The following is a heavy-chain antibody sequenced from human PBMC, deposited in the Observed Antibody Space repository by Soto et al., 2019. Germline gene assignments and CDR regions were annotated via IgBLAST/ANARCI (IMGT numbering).Heavy chain of an antibody. CDR3: AKQGSPGVGDIPYYFDY. J-gene: IGHJ4*02. Sequence: PGGSLRLSCAASGFTFSSYWMHWVRQAPGKGLVWVSRINSDGSSTSYADSVKGRVTISRDNAKNTLYLQMNSLRAEDTAVYYCAKQGSPGVGDIPYYFDYWGQGTLVTVSS. CDR1: GFTFSSYW. D-gene: IGHD1-26*01. CDR2: INSDGSST. V-gene: IGHV3-74*01.